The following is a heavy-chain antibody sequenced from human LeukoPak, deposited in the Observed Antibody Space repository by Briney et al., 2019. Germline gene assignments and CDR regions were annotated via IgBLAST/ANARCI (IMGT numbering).Heavy chain of an antibody. Sequence: PSETLSLTCAVYGGSFSGYYWSWIRQPPGKGLEWIGEINHSGSTNYNPSLQSRVTISIDTSRKQLFLKLSSVTAADTAVYYCALAPNSNWFDFWGQGTLVTVSS. V-gene: IGHV4-34*01. CDR1: GGSFSGYY. D-gene: IGHD2-8*01. J-gene: IGHJ5*01. CDR3: ALAPNSNWFDF. CDR2: INHSGST.